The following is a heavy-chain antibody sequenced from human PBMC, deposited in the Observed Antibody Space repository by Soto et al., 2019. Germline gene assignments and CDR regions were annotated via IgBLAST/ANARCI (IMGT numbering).Heavy chain of an antibody. CDR2: IYYSKST. CDR1: GGSISSGGYY. CDR3: ARSVFP. J-gene: IGHJ5*02. Sequence: QVQLQESGPGLVKPSQNLSLTCTVSGGSISSGGYYWSWIRQHPGKGLEWIGYIYYSKSTYYNQSLKRRVSISLDTSKNQFSLKLTSVTAADTAVYYCARSVFPWGQGTLVTVSS. V-gene: IGHV4-31*03.